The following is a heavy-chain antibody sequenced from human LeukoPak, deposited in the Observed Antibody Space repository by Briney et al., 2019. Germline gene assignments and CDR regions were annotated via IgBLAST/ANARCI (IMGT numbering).Heavy chain of an antibody. CDR1: GFTFSSYG. Sequence: PGGSLRLSCAASGFTFSSYGMHWVRQAPGKGLEWVAVIWYDGSNKYYADSVKGRFTISRDNSKNTLYLQMNSLRAEDTAVYYCARGLDISNGMDVWGKGTTVTVSS. J-gene: IGHJ6*04. V-gene: IGHV3-33*01. D-gene: IGHD2-2*03. CDR3: ARGLDISNGMDV. CDR2: IWYDGSNK.